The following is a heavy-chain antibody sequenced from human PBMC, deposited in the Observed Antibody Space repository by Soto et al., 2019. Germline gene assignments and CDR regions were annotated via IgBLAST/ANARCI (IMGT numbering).Heavy chain of an antibody. CDR3: ARSSIEPRVFMYLFDP. CDR1: GCCITSSRHY. Sequence: SGSLCSTGTLAGCCITSSRHYWGCIRKPPGKGLECIANIYYDRNTYYNPSLKSRVAISLDTSKIQFSRRLNFVTAADTAVYYCARSSIEPRVFMYLFDPWRHGALVSVSS. CDR2: IYYDRNT. D-gene: IGHD6-6*01. V-gene: IGHV4-39*01. J-gene: IGHJ5*02.